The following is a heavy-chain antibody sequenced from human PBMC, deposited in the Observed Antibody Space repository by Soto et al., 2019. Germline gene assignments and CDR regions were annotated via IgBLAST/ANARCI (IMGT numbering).Heavy chain of an antibody. D-gene: IGHD3-3*01. CDR1: GFTFSSYA. CDR2: ISGSGGST. Sequence: SGGSLRLSCAASGFTFSSYAMSWVRQAPGKGLEWVSAISGSGGSTYYADSVKGRFTISRDNSKNTLYLQMNSLRAEDTAVYYCAKESNFWSGYIDVTAPLDYWGQGTLVTVSS. J-gene: IGHJ4*02. CDR3: AKESNFWSGYIDVTAPLDY. V-gene: IGHV3-23*01.